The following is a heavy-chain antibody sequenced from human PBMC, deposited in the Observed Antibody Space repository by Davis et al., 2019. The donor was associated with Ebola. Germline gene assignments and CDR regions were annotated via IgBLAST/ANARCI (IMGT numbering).Heavy chain of an antibody. CDR3: ARAPVDYGASYYFDY. J-gene: IGHJ4*02. D-gene: IGHD4-17*01. V-gene: IGHV3-53*05. Sequence: GESLKISCAASGLIVSSNYMSWVRQAPGKGLEWVSVIYIGGKTYYADSVKGRFTISRDNSKNTLYLQMNSLRAEDTAVYYCARAPVDYGASYYFDYWGQGTLVTVSS. CDR2: IYIGGKT. CDR1: GLIVSSNY.